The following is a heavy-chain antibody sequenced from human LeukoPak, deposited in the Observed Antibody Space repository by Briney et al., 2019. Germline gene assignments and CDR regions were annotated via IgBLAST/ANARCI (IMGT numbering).Heavy chain of an antibody. Sequence: ASVKVSCKASGYTFTGYYMHWVRQAPGQGLEWMGWINPNSGGTNYAQKFQGRVTMTRDTSISTAYMELSRLRSDDTAVYYCARPLLGITHYDSSGYIQVWDYWGQGTLVTVSS. CDR3: ARPLLGITHYDSSGYIQVWDY. J-gene: IGHJ4*02. D-gene: IGHD3-22*01. CDR1: GYTFTGYY. CDR2: INPNSGGT. V-gene: IGHV1-2*02.